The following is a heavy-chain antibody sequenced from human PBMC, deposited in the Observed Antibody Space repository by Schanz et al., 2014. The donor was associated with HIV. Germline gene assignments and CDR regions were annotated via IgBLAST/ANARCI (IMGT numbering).Heavy chain of an antibody. Sequence: VQLVESGGGLVHPGGSLRLSCAASGFTFSSFGMHWVRQAPGKGLEWVAVISYDGSSKYYADSVKGRFTISRDNSKNMLYLQMRSLRGQDTAVYFCAKGRVSDSPLFDYWGQGTLVTVSS. CDR2: ISYDGSSK. CDR1: GFTFSSFG. J-gene: IGHJ4*02. V-gene: IGHV3-30*18. CDR3: AKGRVSDSPLFDY.